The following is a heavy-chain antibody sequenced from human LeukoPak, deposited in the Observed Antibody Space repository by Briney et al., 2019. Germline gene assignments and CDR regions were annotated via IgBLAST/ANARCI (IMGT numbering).Heavy chain of an antibody. CDR2: IWYDGSNK. CDR1: GFTFSSYG. CDR3: VRDREMATMTFDY. V-gene: IGHV3-33*01. Sequence: PGRSLRLSCAASGFTFSSYGMHWVRQAPGKGLEWVAVIWYDGSNKYYADSVKGRFTISRDNSKNTLYLQMNSLRAEDTAVYYCVRDREMATMTFDYWGQGTLVTVSS. J-gene: IGHJ4*02. D-gene: IGHD5-24*01.